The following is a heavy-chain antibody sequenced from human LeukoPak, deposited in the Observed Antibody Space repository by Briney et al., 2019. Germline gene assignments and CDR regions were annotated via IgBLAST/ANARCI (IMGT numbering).Heavy chain of an antibody. CDR2: ISNRGST. Sequence: SETLSLTCTVSGDSISTYYWSWIRQPPGRGLQWIGYISNRGSTSYSPSLKSRVTIAVDTSKNQFSLKLSSVTAADTAVYYCSRLSRGWFDPWGQGTLVTVSS. D-gene: IGHD3-10*01. CDR3: SRLSRGWFDP. CDR1: GDSISTYY. J-gene: IGHJ5*02. V-gene: IGHV4-59*01.